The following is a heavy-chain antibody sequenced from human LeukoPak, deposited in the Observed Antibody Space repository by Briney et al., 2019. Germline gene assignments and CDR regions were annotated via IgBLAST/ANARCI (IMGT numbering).Heavy chain of an antibody. Sequence: TSETLSLTCTVSGGSISSSSYYWGWIRQPPGKGLEWIGSIYYSGSTYYNPSLKSRVTISVDTSKNQFSLKLSSVTAADTAVYYCARHGPLGIQLWSDYFDYWGQGTLVTVSS. CDR3: ARHGPLGIQLWSDYFDY. V-gene: IGHV4-39*01. CDR2: IYYSGST. J-gene: IGHJ4*02. D-gene: IGHD5-18*01. CDR1: GGSISSSSYY.